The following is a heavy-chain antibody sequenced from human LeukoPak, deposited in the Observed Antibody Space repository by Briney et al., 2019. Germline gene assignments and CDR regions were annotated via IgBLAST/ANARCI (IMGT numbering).Heavy chain of an antibody. CDR1: GGSISSYY. D-gene: IGHD3-9*01. J-gene: IGHJ6*02. CDR2: IYYSGST. V-gene: IGHV4-59*01. CDR3: ARVRPPYYDILTRGYGMDV. Sequence: SETLSLTCTVSGGSISSYYWSWIRQPPGKGLEWIEYIYYSGSTNYNPSLKSRVTISVDTSKNQFSLKLSSVTAADTAVYYCARVRPPYYDILTRGYGMDVWGQGTTVTVSS.